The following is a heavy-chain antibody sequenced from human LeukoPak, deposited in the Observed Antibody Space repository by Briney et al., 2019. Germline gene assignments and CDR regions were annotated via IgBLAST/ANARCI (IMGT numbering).Heavy chain of an antibody. J-gene: IGHJ4*02. V-gene: IGHV4-38-2*02. Sequence: SETLPLTCTVSGYSISSGYYWGWIRQPPGKGLEWIGSIYHSGSTYYNPSLKSRVTISVDTSKNQFSLKLSSVTAADTAVYYCAREIEGYYYDSTTFDYWGQGTLVTVSS. CDR1: GYSISSGYY. CDR3: AREIEGYYYDSTTFDY. CDR2: IYHSGST. D-gene: IGHD3-22*01.